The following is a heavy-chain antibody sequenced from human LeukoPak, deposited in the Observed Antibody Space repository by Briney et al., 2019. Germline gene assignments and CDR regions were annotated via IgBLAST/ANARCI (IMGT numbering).Heavy chain of an antibody. CDR2: IYYSGST. D-gene: IGHD3-22*01. J-gene: IGHJ4*02. CDR1: GGSFSGYY. V-gene: IGHV4-59*01. CDR3: ARVTGYMIEDYFDY. Sequence: SETLSLTCAVYGGSFSGYYWSWIRQPPGKGLEWIGYIYYSGSTNYNPSLKSRVTISVDTSKNQFSLKLRSVTAADTAVYYCARVTGYMIEDYFDYWGQGTLVTVSS.